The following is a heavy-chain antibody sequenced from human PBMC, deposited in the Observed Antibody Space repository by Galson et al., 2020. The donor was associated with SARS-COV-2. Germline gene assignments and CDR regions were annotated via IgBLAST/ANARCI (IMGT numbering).Heavy chain of an antibody. D-gene: IGHD6-6*01. J-gene: IGHJ4*02. Sequence: SETLSLTCSVSNGSINSDYWSWIRQTPGKGLEWIGFFHSDGSTNYNPSLKSRLTISVDTAKNQFPLRLSSVTAADTAVYFCARYTTSSVSFDSWGQGTLVTVSS. CDR3: ARYTTSSVSFDS. V-gene: IGHV4-59*08. CDR1: NGSINSDY. CDR2: FHSDGST.